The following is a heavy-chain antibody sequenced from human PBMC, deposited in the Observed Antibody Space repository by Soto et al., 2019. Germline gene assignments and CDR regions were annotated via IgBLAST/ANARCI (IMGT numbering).Heavy chain of an antibody. CDR1: GFTFSNAW. J-gene: IGHJ4*02. V-gene: IGHV3-15*07. D-gene: IGHD6-19*01. CDR2: IKSKTGGGTT. Sequence: GGSLRLSCAASGFTFSNAWMNWVRQAPGKGLEWVGRIKSKTGGGTTDYAAPVKGRFTISRDDSKNTLYLQMNSLRAEDTAVYYCARDGSSGWTFDYWGQGTLVTVSS. CDR3: ARDGSSGWTFDY.